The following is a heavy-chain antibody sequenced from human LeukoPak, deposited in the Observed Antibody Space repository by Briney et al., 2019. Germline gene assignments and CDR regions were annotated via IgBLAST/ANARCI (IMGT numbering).Heavy chain of an antibody. CDR3: ARELVDGGNSYYFDY. CDR2: IYYSGST. V-gene: IGHV4-59*12. CDR1: GVSISSYS. D-gene: IGHD4-23*01. Sequence: SETLSLTCTVSGVSISSYSWSWIRQPPGKGLEWIGYIYYSGSTNYNPSLKSRVTISVDTSKNQFSLKLSSVTAADTAVYYCARELVDGGNSYYFDYWGQGTLVTVSS. J-gene: IGHJ4*02.